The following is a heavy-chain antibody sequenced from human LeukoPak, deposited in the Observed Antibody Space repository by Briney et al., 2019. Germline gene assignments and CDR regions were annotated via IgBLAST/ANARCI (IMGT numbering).Heavy chain of an antibody. Sequence: PGGSLRLSCAASGFIFSNYAMSWVRQAPGKGLEWVSGISWNSGSIGYADSVKGRFTISRDNAKNSLYLQMNSLRAEDTALYYCAKGWLEWGEVEGYGSGLGTWGQGTLVTVSS. D-gene: IGHD3-10*01. J-gene: IGHJ5*02. V-gene: IGHV3-9*01. CDR3: AKGWLEWGEVEGYGSGLGT. CDR2: ISWNSGSI. CDR1: GFIFSNYA.